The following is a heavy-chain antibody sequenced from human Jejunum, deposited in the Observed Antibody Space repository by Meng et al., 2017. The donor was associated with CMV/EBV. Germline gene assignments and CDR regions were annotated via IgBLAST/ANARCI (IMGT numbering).Heavy chain of an antibody. CDR1: GYPFTNYD. J-gene: IGHJ5*01. CDR2: VNPNSGKT. CDR3: ARRRNWFDS. Sequence: KVSCKASGYPFTNYDIYWVRQATGQGPGWIGWVNPNSGKTDYAQKFQGRLIMSRNSSIDTAYMGLSSLRSDDTAVYYCARRRNWFDSWGQGTLVTVSS. V-gene: IGHV1-8*01.